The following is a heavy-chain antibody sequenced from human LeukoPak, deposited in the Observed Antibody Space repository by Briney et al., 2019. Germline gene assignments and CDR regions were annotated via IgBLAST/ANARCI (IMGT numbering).Heavy chain of an antibody. Sequence: GGSLRLSCAASGFTFSSYAMSWVRQAPGKGLEWVSAISGSGGSTYYADSVKGRFTISRDNSKNTLYLQMNSLRAEDTAVYYCAKGDSSSGYYYYYGMDVWGQGTTVTVSS. J-gene: IGHJ6*02. D-gene: IGHD6-13*01. CDR2: ISGSGGST. V-gene: IGHV3-23*01. CDR3: AKGDSSSGYYYYYGMDV. CDR1: GFTFSSYA.